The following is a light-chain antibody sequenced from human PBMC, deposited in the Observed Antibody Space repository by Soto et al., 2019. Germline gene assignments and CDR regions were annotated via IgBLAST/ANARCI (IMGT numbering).Light chain of an antibody. Sequence: ETVMTQSPATLSVSPGEGAVHSCRASQSVSTDLAWYQLRPGQAPRVLIYGTSIRASGIPGRFSGSGSGTEFTLTIDSLQSEDSAVYYCQQYKDWPKTFGQGTKVEVK. V-gene: IGKV3-15*01. CDR2: GTS. J-gene: IGKJ1*01. CDR1: QSVSTD. CDR3: QQYKDWPKT.